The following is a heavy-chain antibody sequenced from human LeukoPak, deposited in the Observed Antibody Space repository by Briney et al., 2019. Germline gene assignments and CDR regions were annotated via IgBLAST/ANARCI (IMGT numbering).Heavy chain of an antibody. CDR3: ARGSPGEDSADY. CDR1: GYTSTSYD. V-gene: IGHV1-8*01. J-gene: IGHJ4*02. CDR2: MNPNSGNT. Sequence: ASVKVSCKASGYTSTSYDINWVRQATGQGLEWMGWMNPNSGNTGYAHKFQGRVTMTRNTSISTAYMELSSLRSEDTAVYYCARGSPGEDSADYWGQGTLVTVSS. D-gene: IGHD2-21*01.